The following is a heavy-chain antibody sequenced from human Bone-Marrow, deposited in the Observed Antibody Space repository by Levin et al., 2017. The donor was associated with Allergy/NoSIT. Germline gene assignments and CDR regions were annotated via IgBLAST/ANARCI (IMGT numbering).Heavy chain of an antibody. V-gene: IGHV2-5*01. CDR2: LYWNGDK. CDR3: ARRNVGLGFDP. J-gene: IGHJ5*02. Sequence: SGPTLVKPTQTLTLTCTFSGFSLSTSGVGVGWIRQPPGKALEWLGYLYWNGDKRYSPSLKSRLTITKDTSKNQVVLKMTSLDPVDTATYYCARRNVGLGFDPWGQGVLVTVSS. D-gene: IGHD1-26*01. CDR1: GFSLSTSGVG.